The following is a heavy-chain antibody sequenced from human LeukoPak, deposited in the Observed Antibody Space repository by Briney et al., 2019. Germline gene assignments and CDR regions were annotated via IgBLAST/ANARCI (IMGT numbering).Heavy chain of an antibody. V-gene: IGHV3-64*01. Sequence: GGSLRLSCAASGFTFSSYGMHWVRQAPGKGLEYVSAISSNGGSTYYANSVKGRFTISRDNSKNTLYLQMGSLRAEDMAVYYCARLGLAAAGHDYWGQGTLVTVSS. CDR2: ISSNGGST. CDR1: GFTFSSYG. D-gene: IGHD6-13*01. J-gene: IGHJ4*02. CDR3: ARLGLAAAGHDY.